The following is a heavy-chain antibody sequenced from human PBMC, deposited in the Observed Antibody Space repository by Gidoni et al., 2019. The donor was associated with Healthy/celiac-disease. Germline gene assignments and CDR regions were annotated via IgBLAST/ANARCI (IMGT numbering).Heavy chain of an antibody. CDR2: ISGSGGST. CDR3: AKGGRGYSYGYVPNNFDY. Sequence: QAPGKGLEWVSAISGSGGSTYYADSVKGRFTISRDNSKNTLYLQMNSLRAEDTAVYYCAKGGRGYSYGYVPNNFDYWGQGTLVTVSS. J-gene: IGHJ4*02. D-gene: IGHD5-18*01. V-gene: IGHV3-23*01.